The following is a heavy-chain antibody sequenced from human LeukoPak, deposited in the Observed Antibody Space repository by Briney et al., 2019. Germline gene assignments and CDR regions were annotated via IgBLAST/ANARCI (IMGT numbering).Heavy chain of an antibody. J-gene: IGHJ5*02. CDR2: IYYSGST. CDR3: ARFLLNKQWLLLDP. CDR1: GGSISSGGYY. D-gene: IGHD6-19*01. Sequence: PSETLSLTCTVSGGSISSGGYYWSWIRQHPGKGLEWIGYIYYSGSTYYNPSLKSRVTTSVDTSKNQFSLKLSSVTAADTAVYYCARFLLNKQWLLLDPWGQGTLVTVSS. V-gene: IGHV4-31*03.